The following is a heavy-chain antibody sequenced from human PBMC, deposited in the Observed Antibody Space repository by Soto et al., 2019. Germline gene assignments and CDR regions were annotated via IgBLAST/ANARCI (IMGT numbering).Heavy chain of an antibody. D-gene: IGHD3-22*01. V-gene: IGHV1-46*01. CDR3: ARDRRRVVDPLRRGFDY. CDR1: GYAFSGYY. J-gene: IGHJ4*03. CDR2: INPSGGRT. Sequence: ASVKRSCKASGYAFSGYYMGWLRQTPRQGLEWMGIINPSGGRTSYAQKFQGRVTMTGDTSTSTVYMELSSLRSEDTAVYYCARDRRRVVDPLRRGFDYWGQGTLVTLSS.